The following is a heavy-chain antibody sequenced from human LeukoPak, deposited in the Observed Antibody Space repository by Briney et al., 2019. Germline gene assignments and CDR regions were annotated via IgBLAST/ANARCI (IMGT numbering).Heavy chain of an antibody. CDR3: ARVTGFSPHG. J-gene: IGHJ4*02. CDR1: GGTFSSYT. D-gene: IGHD3-16*01. CDR2: INPNSGGT. Sequence: ASVKVSCKASGGTFSSYTISWVRQAPGQGLEWMGWINPNSGGTNYAQKFQGRVTMTRDTSISTAYMELSRLRSDDTAVYYCARVTGFSPHGWGQGTLVTVSS. V-gene: IGHV1-2*02.